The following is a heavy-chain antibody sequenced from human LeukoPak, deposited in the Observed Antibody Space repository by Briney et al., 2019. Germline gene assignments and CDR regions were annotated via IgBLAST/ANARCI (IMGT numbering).Heavy chain of an antibody. V-gene: IGHV3-7*01. D-gene: IGHD3-22*01. Sequence: GGSLRLSCAASGFTFSSYWMSWVRQAPGKGLEWVANIKQDGSEKYYVDSVKGRFTISRDNAKNSLYLQMNSLRAEDTAVYYCARVNYYDSSGYSYYFDYWGQGTLVTVSS. CDR2: IKQDGSEK. CDR3: ARVNYYDSSGYSYYFDY. J-gene: IGHJ4*02. CDR1: GFTFSSYW.